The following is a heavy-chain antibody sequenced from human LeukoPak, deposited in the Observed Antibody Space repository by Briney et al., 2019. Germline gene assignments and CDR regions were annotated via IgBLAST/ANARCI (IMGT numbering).Heavy chain of an antibody. V-gene: IGHV3-30*04. D-gene: IGHD6-19*01. J-gene: IGHJ5*02. CDR3: AASGWYGNWFDP. CDR2: ISYDGSNK. CDR1: GFTFSSYA. Sequence: PGGSLRHSCAASGFTFSSYAMHWVRQAPGKGLEWVAVISYDGSNKYYADSVKGRFTISRDNSKNTLYLQMNSLRAEDTAVYYCAASGWYGNWFDPWGQGTLVTVSS.